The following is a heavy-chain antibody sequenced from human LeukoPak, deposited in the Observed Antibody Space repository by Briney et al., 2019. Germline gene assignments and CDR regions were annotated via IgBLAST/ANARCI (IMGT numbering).Heavy chain of an antibody. CDR2: ISYDGSNK. J-gene: IGHJ4*02. CDR3: ARGRDYSNPDY. D-gene: IGHD4-11*01. V-gene: IGHV3-30-3*01. Sequence: PGRSLRLSCAASGFTFSNYAMHWVRQAPGKGLQWVAVISYDGSNKYYADSVKGRFTISRDNSKNTLYLQMNSLRAEDTAVYYCARGRDYSNPDYWGQGTLVTVSS. CDR1: GFTFSNYA.